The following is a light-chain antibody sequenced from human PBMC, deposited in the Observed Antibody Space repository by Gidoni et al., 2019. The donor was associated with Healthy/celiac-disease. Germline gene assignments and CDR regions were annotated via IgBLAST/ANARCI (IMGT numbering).Light chain of an antibody. CDR1: QGVSSN. J-gene: IGKJ4*01. V-gene: IGKV3-15*01. CDR3: QQYNNWPPLT. CDR2: GAS. Sequence: EIVMTQSPATLSVSPGERATLSCRASQGVSSNLAWYQQKPGQAPRLLIDGASTRATGIPARFSGSGSGTEFTLTLSSLQSEDFAVYYCQQYNNWPPLTFGGGTKVEIK.